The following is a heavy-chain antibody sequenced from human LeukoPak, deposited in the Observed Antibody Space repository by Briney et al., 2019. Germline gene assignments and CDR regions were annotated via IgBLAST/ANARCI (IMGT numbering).Heavy chain of an antibody. CDR1: AFTFRDYF. CDR2: ISTSGDTV. J-gene: IGHJ4*02. V-gene: IGHV3-11*01. CDR3: VRDPRGNLVWGHRFDY. D-gene: IGHD3-16*01. Sequence: MPGGSLRLSCAASAFTFRDYFMGWVRQAPGKGLEWVLYISTSGDTVYYADSVKGRFTISRDNAKESLYLQMNSLRAQDAAVYYCVRDPRGNLVWGHRFDYWGQGTPVTVSS.